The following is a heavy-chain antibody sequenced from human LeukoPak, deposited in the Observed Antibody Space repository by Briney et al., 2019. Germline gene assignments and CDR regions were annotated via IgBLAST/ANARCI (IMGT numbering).Heavy chain of an antibody. J-gene: IGHJ6*03. V-gene: IGHV3-23*01. D-gene: IGHD5/OR15-5a*01. CDR3: ARAYSVRYGLGYYYMDV. CDR2: IGVRGDDT. Sequence: GGSLRLSCTASGFTFGDYAMSWFRQAPGKGLEWVSGIGVRGDDTYYADSVKGRFTISRDNSDNTLYLQMNSLRAEDTAVYYCARAYSVRYGLGYYYMDVWGKGTTVTVSS. CDR1: GFTFGDYA.